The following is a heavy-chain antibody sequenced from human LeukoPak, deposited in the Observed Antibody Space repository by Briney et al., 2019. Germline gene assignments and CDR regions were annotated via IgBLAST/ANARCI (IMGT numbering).Heavy chain of an antibody. CDR1: GGSISSYY. V-gene: IGHV4-59*08. J-gene: IGHJ3*02. Sequence: NPSETLSLTCTLSGGSISSYYWSWIRQPPGKGLEWIGYIYYSGSTNYNPSLKSRVTISVDTSKNQFSLKLSSVTAADTAVYYCARHSSSSYAFDIWGQGTMVTVSS. CDR3: ARHSSSSYAFDI. D-gene: IGHD6-6*01. CDR2: IYYSGST.